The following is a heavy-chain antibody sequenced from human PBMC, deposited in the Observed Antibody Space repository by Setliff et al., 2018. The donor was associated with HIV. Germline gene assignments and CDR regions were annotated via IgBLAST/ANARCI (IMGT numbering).Heavy chain of an antibody. D-gene: IGHD3-16*01. CDR3: AKDGDYSNNLYDAFDI. J-gene: IGHJ3*02. V-gene: IGHV3-30*02. Sequence: TGGSLRLSCAASGFTFTSHGMHWVRQAPGKGLEWVSFIRYDGNNKYYTDSVKGRVTISRDNSKNTLDLQMNSLRPEDTAVYYCAKDGDYSNNLYDAFDIWGQGTMVTVSS. CDR2: IRYDGNNK. CDR1: GFTFTSHG.